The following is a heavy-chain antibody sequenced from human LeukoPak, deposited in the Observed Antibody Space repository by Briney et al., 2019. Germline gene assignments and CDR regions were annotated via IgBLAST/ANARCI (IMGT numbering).Heavy chain of an antibody. J-gene: IGHJ6*02. V-gene: IGHV3-43*02. D-gene: IGHD3-10*01. CDR2: ISGDGGST. CDR1: GFTFDDYA. CDR3: EEDWGNYYGSGSYFRLYYYYGMDV. Sequence: GGSLRLSCAASGFTFDDYAMHWVRQAPGKGLEWVSLISGDGGSTYYADSVKGRFTISRDNSKNSLYLQMNSLRTEDTALYYCEEDWGNYYGSGSYFRLYYYYGMDVWGQGTTVTVSS.